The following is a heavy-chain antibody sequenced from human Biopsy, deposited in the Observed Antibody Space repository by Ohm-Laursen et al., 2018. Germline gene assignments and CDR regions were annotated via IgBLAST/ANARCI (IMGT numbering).Heavy chain of an antibody. CDR1: GGTFITYS. CDR2: IIPILSVP. Sequence: SSVKVSCKASGGTFITYSIRWVRQVPGQGLEWMGRIIPILSVPTYAQSFQGRVTMSADKSISTAYMELSGLRSEDTAVYYCASLEAKIFDKWGQGTLVTVSP. CDR3: ASLEAKIFDK. J-gene: IGHJ4*02. V-gene: IGHV1-69*02.